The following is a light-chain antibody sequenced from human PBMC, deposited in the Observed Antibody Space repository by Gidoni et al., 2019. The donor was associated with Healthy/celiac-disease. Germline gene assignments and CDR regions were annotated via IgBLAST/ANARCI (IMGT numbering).Light chain of an antibody. J-gene: IGLJ3*02. Sequence: QSALTQPASVSGSPGQSITISVTGTSSDVGSYNLVSWYQQPPGKAPKLMIYEGSKRPSGVSNRFSGSKSGNTASLTISGLQAEDEADYYCCSYAGSSTLGVFGGGTKLTVL. CDR1: SSDVGSYNL. CDR3: CSYAGSSTLGV. CDR2: EGS. V-gene: IGLV2-23*01.